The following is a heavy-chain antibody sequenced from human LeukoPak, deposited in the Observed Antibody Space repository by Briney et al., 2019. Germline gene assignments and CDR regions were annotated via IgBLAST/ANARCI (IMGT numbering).Heavy chain of an antibody. J-gene: IGHJ4*02. CDR1: GYIFTAYY. V-gene: IGHV1-2*02. Sequence: ASVKVSCKAPGYIFTAYYLHWVRQAPGQGLEWMGWIKANSGDTNYARKFQGRVTMTRDTSISTVYMELSRLTSDDTAVYYCTRIGDGYPYWGQGTLVTVSS. CDR3: TRIGDGYPY. CDR2: IKANSGDT. D-gene: IGHD5-24*01.